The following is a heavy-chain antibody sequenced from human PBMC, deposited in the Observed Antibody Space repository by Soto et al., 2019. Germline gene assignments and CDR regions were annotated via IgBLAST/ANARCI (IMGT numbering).Heavy chain of an antibody. CDR3: ASSPHQLRYSPFDY. CDR2: IIPIFGTA. J-gene: IGHJ4*02. CDR1: GGTFSSYA. Sequence: GASVKVSCQASGGTFSSYAISWVRQAPGHGLAWMGGIIPIFGTANYAQKFQGRVTITADESTSTAYMELSSLRSEDTAVYYFASSPHQLRYSPFDYWGQGTLVTVSS. V-gene: IGHV1-69*13. D-gene: IGHD2-2*02.